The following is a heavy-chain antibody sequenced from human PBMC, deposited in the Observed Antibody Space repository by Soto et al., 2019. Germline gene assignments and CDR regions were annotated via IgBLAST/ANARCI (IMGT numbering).Heavy chain of an antibody. V-gene: IGHV4-31*03. J-gene: IGHJ5*02. D-gene: IGHD6-25*01. Sequence: QVQLQESGPGLVKPSQTLSLTCIVSGGSISSNDFYWSWIRQHPGKGLEWIGYIYYSGNTYYNPSLKSRFTILVDTSNDQIALKVSSETAADTAVYYCAILSGRWHSWFDPWGQGTLVTVSS. CDR3: AILSGRWHSWFDP. CDR2: IYYSGNT. CDR1: GGSISSNDFY.